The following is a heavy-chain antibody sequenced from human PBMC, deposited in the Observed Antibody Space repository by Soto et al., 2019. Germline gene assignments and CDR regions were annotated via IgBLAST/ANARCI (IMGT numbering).Heavy chain of an antibody. V-gene: IGHV4-31*03. Sequence: PSETLSLTCTVSGGSISSGGYYWSWIRQHPGKGLEWIGYIYYSGSTYYNPSLKSRVTISVDTSKNQFSLKLSSVTAADTAVYYCARDSPAGVRYFEWLFSPVQYFAYWGQGTLVTVSS. CDR2: IYYSGST. D-gene: IGHD3-9*01. CDR1: GGSISSGGYY. CDR3: ARDSPAGVRYFEWLFSPVQYFAY. J-gene: IGHJ4*02.